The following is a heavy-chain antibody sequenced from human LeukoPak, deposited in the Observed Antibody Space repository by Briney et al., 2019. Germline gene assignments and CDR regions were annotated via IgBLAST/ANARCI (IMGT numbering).Heavy chain of an antibody. J-gene: IGHJ4*02. CDR1: GYTFTSYD. CDR2: MNPNSGNT. D-gene: IGHD5-18*01. Sequence: ASVKVSCKASGYTFTSYDINGGRQALGQGLDWRGWMNPNSGNTGYAQKFQGRVTMTRNTSISTAYMELSSLRSEDTAVYYCARGSGYSYGLDYWGQGTLVTVSS. V-gene: IGHV1-8*01. CDR3: ARGSGYSYGLDY.